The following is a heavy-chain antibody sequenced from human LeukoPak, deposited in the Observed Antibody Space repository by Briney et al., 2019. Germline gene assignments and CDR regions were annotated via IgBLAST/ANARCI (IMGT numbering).Heavy chain of an antibody. CDR1: RFTFSSYG. V-gene: IGHV3-30*02. CDR2: IRNDGSNK. CDR3: AKDGYNYYVDY. D-gene: IGHD5-24*01. Sequence: GGSLRLSCAASRFTFSSYGMHWVRQAPGKGLEWVAFIRNDGSNKYYRDSVKGRFTISRDNSKNTLYPQMNSLRAEDTAVYYCAKDGYNYYVDYWGQGTLVTVSS. J-gene: IGHJ4*02.